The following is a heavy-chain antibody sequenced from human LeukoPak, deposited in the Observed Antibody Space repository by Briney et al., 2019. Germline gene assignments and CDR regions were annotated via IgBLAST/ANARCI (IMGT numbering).Heavy chain of an antibody. D-gene: IGHD3-9*01. CDR3: ARLTGYSSGSWFDP. Sequence: SETLSLTCAVYGGSFSGYYWSWIRQPPGKGLEWIGEINHSGSTNYNPSLKSRVTISVDTSKNQFSLKLSSVTAADTAVYYCARLTGYSSGSWFDPWGQGTLVTVSS. CDR2: INHSGST. V-gene: IGHV4-34*01. CDR1: GGSFSGYY. J-gene: IGHJ5*02.